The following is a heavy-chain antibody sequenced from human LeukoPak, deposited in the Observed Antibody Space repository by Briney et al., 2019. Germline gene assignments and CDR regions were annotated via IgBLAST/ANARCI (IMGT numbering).Heavy chain of an antibody. CDR1: GFTFSSYS. CDR2: ISSSSSYI. V-gene: IGHV3-21*01. Sequence: GSLRLSCAASGFTFSSYSMNWVRQAPGKGLEWVSSISSSSSYIYYADSVKGRFTISRDNAKNSLYLQMNSLRAEDTAVYYCARAWVYYGSGPNYYYGMDVWGKGTTVTVSS. D-gene: IGHD3-10*01. J-gene: IGHJ6*04. CDR3: ARAWVYYGSGPNYYYGMDV.